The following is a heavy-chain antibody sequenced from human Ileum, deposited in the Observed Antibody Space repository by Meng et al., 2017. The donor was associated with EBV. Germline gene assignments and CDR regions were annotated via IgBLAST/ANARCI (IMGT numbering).Heavy chain of an antibody. Sequence: QGQLQRSGPGLVRPSETLSLTCTVSGASVTSSGYYWSWLRQSPGKGLEWLGYVNYNGDSTYNPSLKSRVTIFIDTSKKQFYLNLTSATAADTAIYYCARDLRVGGAFDYWGQGTLVTVS. CDR1: GASVTSSGYY. CDR2: VNYNGDS. J-gene: IGHJ4*02. V-gene: IGHV4-61*08. D-gene: IGHD1-26*01. CDR3: ARDLRVGGAFDY.